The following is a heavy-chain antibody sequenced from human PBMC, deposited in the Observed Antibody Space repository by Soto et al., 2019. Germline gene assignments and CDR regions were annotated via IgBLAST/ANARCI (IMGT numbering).Heavy chain of an antibody. V-gene: IGHV2-5*02. CDR1: GFSLSTSGVG. Sequence: QITLKESGPTLVKPTQTLTLTCTFSGFSLSTSGVGVGWIRQPPGKALEWLALIYWDDDKRYSPSLKSRLTITNDTSTHQVVLTMTNMDPVDTATYYCAHSPPPYCGGYFFFDSWGQGTLVTVSS. CDR3: AHSPPPYCGGYFFFDS. J-gene: IGHJ4*02. D-gene: IGHD1-26*01. CDR2: IYWDDDK.